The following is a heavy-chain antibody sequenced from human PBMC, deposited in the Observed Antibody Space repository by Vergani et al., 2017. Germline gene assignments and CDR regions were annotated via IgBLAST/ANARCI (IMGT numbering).Heavy chain of an antibody. D-gene: IGHD3-9*01. Sequence: QVQLVESGGGVVQPGGSLRLSCAASGFTFSSYGMHWVRQAPGKGLEWVAFIRYDGSNKYYADSVKGRFTMSRDNSKNTLYLQMNSLRAEDTAVYYCAKDLDAILTGPFDYWSQGTLVTVSS. V-gene: IGHV3-30*02. CDR3: AKDLDAILTGPFDY. J-gene: IGHJ4*02. CDR1: GFTFSSYG. CDR2: IRYDGSNK.